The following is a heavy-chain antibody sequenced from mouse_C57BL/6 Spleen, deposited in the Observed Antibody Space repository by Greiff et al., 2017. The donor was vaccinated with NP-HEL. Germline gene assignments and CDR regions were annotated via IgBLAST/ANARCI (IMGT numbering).Heavy chain of an antibody. CDR2: IYPRSGNT. J-gene: IGHJ1*03. D-gene: IGHD2-5*01. CDR3: ARPLHYSNYVGYFDV. CDR1: GYTFTSYG. V-gene: IGHV1-81*01. Sequence: VQLQQSGAELARPGASVKLSCKASGYTFTSYGISWVKQRTGQGLEWIGEIYPRSGNTYYNEKFKGKATLTADKSSSTAYMELRSLTSEDSAVYFCARPLHYSNYVGYFDVWGTGTTVTVSS.